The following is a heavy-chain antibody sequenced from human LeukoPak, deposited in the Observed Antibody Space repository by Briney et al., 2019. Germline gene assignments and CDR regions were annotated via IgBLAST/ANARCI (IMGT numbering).Heavy chain of an antibody. CDR3: AKVNGYCSGGSCYSSGSYYYYGMDV. D-gene: IGHD2-15*01. V-gene: IGHV3-23*01. J-gene: IGHJ6*04. CDR1: GFTFSSYA. Sequence: GGSLRLSCVASGFTFSSYAMSWGRRAPGKGLEWVSDIIDSVVITYYAESVKGRFTIVRDNSKNTMYLQMNSLRAEDTALYYCAKVNGYCSGGSCYSSGSYYYYGMDVWGKGTTVTVSS. CDR2: IIDSVVIT.